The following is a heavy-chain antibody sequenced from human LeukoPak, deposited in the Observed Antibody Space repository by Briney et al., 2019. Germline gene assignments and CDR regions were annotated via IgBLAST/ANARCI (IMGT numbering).Heavy chain of an antibody. Sequence: GASVKVSCKASGYTFTSYGISWVRQAPGQGLEWMGWISAYNGNTNYAQKLQGRVTMTTDTSTSTAYMELRSLRSDDTAVYYCARGRPAQRAYYYDSSGYYVFDYWGQGTLVTVSS. CDR2: ISAYNGNT. V-gene: IGHV1-18*01. CDR1: GYTFTSYG. CDR3: ARGRPAQRAYYYDSSGYYVFDY. J-gene: IGHJ4*02. D-gene: IGHD3-22*01.